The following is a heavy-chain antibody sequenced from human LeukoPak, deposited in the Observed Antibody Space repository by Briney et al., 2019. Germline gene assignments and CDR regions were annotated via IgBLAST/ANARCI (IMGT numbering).Heavy chain of an antibody. CDR3: LRDWYGSGSYWQIRESYFDY. D-gene: IGHD3-10*01. J-gene: IGHJ4*02. CDR2: IKSKTDGGTT. Sequence: GGSLRLSCAASGFTFSSAWMSWVRQAPGKGLEWVGRIKSKTDGGTTDYAAPVKGRFTISRDDSKNTLYLQMNRLKTEDTAVYYCLRDWYGSGSYWQIRESYFDYWGQGTLVTVSS. CDR1: GFTFSSAW. V-gene: IGHV3-15*01.